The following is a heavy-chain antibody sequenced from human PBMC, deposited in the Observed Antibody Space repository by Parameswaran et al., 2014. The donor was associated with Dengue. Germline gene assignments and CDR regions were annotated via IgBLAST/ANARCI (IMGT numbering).Heavy chain of an antibody. Sequence: RWIRQPPGKGLEWIGYIYYSGSTNYNPSLKSRVTISVDTSKNQFSLKLSSVTAADTAVYYCARGTVGFLEWLDYYYYYMDVWGKRDHGHRLL. J-gene: IGHJ6*03. V-gene: IGHV4-59*01. CDR2: IYYSGST. CDR3: ARGTVGFLEWLDYYYYYMDV. D-gene: IGHD3-3*01.